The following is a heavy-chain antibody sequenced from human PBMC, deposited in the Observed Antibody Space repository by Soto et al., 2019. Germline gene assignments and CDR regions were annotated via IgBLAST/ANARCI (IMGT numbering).Heavy chain of an antibody. Sequence: EVQLVESGGGLVQPGGSLRLSCAASGFTFSSYWMSWVHQAPGKGLEWVANIKQDGSEKYYVDSVKGRFTISRDNAKNSLYLQLNSLRAEDTAVYYGAALGGYDFWSTDDVTDVWGQGPTVTVSS. J-gene: IGHJ6*02. CDR2: IKQDGSEK. D-gene: IGHD3-3*01. V-gene: IGHV3-7*01. CDR1: GFTFSSYW. CDR3: AALGGYDFWSTDDVTDV.